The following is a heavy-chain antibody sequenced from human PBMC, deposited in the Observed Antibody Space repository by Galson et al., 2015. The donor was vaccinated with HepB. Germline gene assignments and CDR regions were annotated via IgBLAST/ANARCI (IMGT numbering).Heavy chain of an antibody. Sequence: SLRLSCAASGFIFSSYWMKWIRQTPGKGLQWVGEIKSDGSETYFMDSVKGRFTISRDNAKNSLYLQMNSLRAEDTAVYYCARGGFSDGTTVLVDYFDYWGQGTLVTVSS. J-gene: IGHJ4*02. CDR2: IKSDGSET. D-gene: IGHD4/OR15-4a*01. V-gene: IGHV3-7*01. CDR3: ARGGFSDGTTVLVDYFDY. CDR1: GFIFSSYW.